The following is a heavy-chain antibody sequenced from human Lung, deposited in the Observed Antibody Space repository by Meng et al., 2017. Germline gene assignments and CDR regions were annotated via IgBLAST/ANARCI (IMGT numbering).Heavy chain of an antibody. CDR2: IGYSGTI. CDR3: ARRVHDGSGNHYFDY. Sequence: QLQLQESGPELVKHSETLSLTCTFPGGPTTSTSYYWDWIRQSPAKGLEWIGTIGYSGTIVYNPSLSSRVTMTLDTSKNQFSLKLSSVTAPDTAVYYCARRVHDGSGNHYFDYWGQGTLVTVSS. J-gene: IGHJ4*02. D-gene: IGHD3-22*01. CDR1: GGPTTSTSYY. V-gene: IGHV4-39*01.